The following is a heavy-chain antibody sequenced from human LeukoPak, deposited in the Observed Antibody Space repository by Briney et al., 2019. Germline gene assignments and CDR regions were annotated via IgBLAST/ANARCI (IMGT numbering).Heavy chain of an antibody. D-gene: IGHD2-21*01. CDR2: IKSDGSTT. V-gene: IGHV3-74*01. Sequence: GGSLRPSCAASGFTFSSYWMHWVRQAPGKGLVWVSRIKSDGSTTNYADSVKGRFTISRDNAKNTLYLQMNSLRAEDTAVYYCARELPFDLWGRGTLVTVSS. J-gene: IGHJ2*01. CDR1: GFTFSSYW. CDR3: ARELPFDL.